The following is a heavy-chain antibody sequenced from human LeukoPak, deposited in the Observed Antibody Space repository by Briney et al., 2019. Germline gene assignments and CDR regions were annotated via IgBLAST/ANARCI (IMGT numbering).Heavy chain of an antibody. CDR2: IYHSGRT. J-gene: IGHJ4*02. CDR3: ARSQGNEGMGY. V-gene: IGHV4-38-2*01. D-gene: IGHD1-1*01. CDR1: GYSISSGYY. Sequence: SETLSLTCVVSGYSISSGYYWGWIRQPPGKGLEWIGSIYHSGRTYYNPSLMGRVTLSVDTSKNQFSLRLSSVTAADTAVYYCARSQGNEGMGYWGQGTPVTVSS.